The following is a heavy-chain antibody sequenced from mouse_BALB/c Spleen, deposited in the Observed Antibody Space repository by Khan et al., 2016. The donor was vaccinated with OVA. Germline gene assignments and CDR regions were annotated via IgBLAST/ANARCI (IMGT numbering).Heavy chain of an antibody. CDR3: TRSYDSYYFDY. CDR1: GYSFTSYW. D-gene: IGHD2-4*01. J-gene: IGHJ2*01. V-gene: IGHV1-5*01. CDR2: IYPGNSDT. Sequence: MQLEESGTVLARPGASVKMSCEASGYSFTSYWMHWVKQRPGQGLEWIGAIYPGNSDTRYNQKFKGKAKLTAVTSAGTAYMELSSLTNEDSAVYYCTRSYDSYYFDYWGQGTTLTVSS.